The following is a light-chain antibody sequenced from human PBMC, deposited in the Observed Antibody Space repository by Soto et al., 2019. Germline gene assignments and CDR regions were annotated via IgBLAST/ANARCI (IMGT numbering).Light chain of an antibody. J-gene: IGKJ4*01. CDR1: QSVSSN. V-gene: IGKV3-20*01. Sequence: EIVLTQSPATLSLSPGERAALSCRASQSVSSNLAWYQQKPGQAPRLLIYGASSRATGIPDRFSGSGSGTDFTLTISRLEPADFAVYYCQQYGSSPVTFGGGTKVDNK. CDR2: GAS. CDR3: QQYGSSPVT.